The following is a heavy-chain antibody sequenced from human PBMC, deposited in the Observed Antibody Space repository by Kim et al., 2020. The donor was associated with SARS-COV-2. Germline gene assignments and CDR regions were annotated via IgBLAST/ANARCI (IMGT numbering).Heavy chain of an antibody. J-gene: IGHJ6*04. D-gene: IGHD6-13*01. Sequence: ASVKVSCKASGYTFTSYAMNWVRQAPGQGLEWMGWINTNTGNPTYAQGFTGRFVFSLDTSVSTAYLQISSLKAEDTAVYYCARASIAAAGTGKGSYYYYYGMDVWGAGTTVTVSS. CDR2: INTNTGNP. CDR1: GYTFTSYA. V-gene: IGHV7-4-1*02. CDR3: ARASIAAAGTGKGSYYYYYGMDV.